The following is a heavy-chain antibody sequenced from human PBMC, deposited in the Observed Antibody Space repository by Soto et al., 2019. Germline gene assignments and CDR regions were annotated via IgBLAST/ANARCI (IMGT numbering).Heavy chain of an antibody. CDR1: GGSISSGGYY. D-gene: IGHD5-12*01. V-gene: IGHV4-31*03. Sequence: QVQLQESGPGLVKPSQTLSLTCTVSGGSISSGGYYWSWIRQHPGKGLEWIGYIYYSGSTYYNTSLTSRVTISVDTSKNMFSLKLSSVTAADTAVYYCARDPYPNSGYETDWYFALWGRGTLVTVSS. J-gene: IGHJ2*01. CDR2: IYYSGST. CDR3: ARDPYPNSGYETDWYFAL.